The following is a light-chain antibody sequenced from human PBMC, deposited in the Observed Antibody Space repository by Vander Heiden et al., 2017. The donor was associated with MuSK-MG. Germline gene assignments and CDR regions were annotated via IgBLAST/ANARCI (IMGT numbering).Light chain of an antibody. Sequence: QSMLTHPTSASGTPGQRVTISCSGNTSNIGSQYVFWYQQFPGTETRRLMYSNSLRPSGVSDRFSGYKSDNYAALVTSGRRSEEEAADFCANSDISLREWVFGGGTKMTVL. J-gene: IGLJ3*02. CDR1: TSNIGSQY. CDR2: SNS. CDR3: ANSDISLREWV. V-gene: IGLV1-47*02.